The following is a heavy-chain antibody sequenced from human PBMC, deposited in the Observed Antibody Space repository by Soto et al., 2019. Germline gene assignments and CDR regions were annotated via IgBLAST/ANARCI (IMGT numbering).Heavy chain of an antibody. J-gene: IGHJ1*01. Sequence: GESLKISCKGSGYNFAGYWIAWVRQMPGKGLELMGIIYPSDSDTRYRPSFQGQVTISADKSINTAYLQWSSLKASDSAMYYCAILWEMAPVEACAYWGQGTLVTVSA. V-gene: IGHV5-51*01. CDR2: IYPSDSDT. CDR3: AILWEMAPVEACAY. CDR1: GYNFAGYW. D-gene: IGHD3-16*01.